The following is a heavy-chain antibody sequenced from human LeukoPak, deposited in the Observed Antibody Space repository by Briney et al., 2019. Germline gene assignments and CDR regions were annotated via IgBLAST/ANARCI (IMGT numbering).Heavy chain of an antibody. D-gene: IGHD2-2*01. V-gene: IGHV4-30-4*08. CDR1: GGSISSGDYY. CDR2: IYYSGST. CDR3: ARAEPSSSTTFDY. J-gene: IGHJ4*02. Sequence: ASETLSLTCTVSGGSISSGDYYWSWIRQPPGKGLEWIAYIYYSGSTFYNPSLKSRVTISVDTSKNQFSLKLSSVTAADTAVYYCARAEPSSSTTFDYWGQGTLVTVSS.